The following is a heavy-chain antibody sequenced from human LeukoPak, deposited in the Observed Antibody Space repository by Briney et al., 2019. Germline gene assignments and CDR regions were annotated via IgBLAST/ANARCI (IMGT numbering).Heavy chain of an antibody. V-gene: IGHV3-48*01. Sequence: GGSLRLSCAASGFTFSSYSMNWVRQAPGKGLEWVSYISSSSSTIYYADSVKGRFTISRDNSKNTLYLQMNSLRAEDTAVYYCASWERVFDYWGQGTLVTVSS. CDR2: ISSSSSTI. J-gene: IGHJ4*02. CDR1: GFTFSSYS. CDR3: ASWERVFDY. D-gene: IGHD1-26*01.